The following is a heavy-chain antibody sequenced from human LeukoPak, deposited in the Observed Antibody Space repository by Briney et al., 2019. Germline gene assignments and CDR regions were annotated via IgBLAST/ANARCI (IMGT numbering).Heavy chain of an antibody. CDR1: GGSISSSSYY. Sequence: PSETLSLTCTVSGGSISSSSYYWGRIRQPPGKGLEWIGHIYSSGSTNYNPSLKSRVTISLDTSKNQSSLTLSSVTAADTAVYYCARGIVVSTLRYPHLDYWGQGTLVTVSS. D-gene: IGHD1-26*01. CDR2: IYSSGST. V-gene: IGHV4-61*05. J-gene: IGHJ4*02. CDR3: ARGIVVSTLRYPHLDY.